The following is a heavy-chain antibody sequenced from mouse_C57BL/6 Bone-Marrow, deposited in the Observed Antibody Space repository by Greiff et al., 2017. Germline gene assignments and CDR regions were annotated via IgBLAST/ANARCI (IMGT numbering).Heavy chain of an antibody. Sequence: QVQLKQSGAELARPGASVKLSCKASGYTFTSYGISWVKQSTGQGLEWIGEIYPRSGNTYYNEKFKGKATLTADKSSSTAYMELRSLTSEDSAVYFCARDYYSNYLGYWGQGTSVTVSS. CDR2: IYPRSGNT. CDR3: ARDYYSNYLGY. D-gene: IGHD2-5*01. V-gene: IGHV1-81*01. J-gene: IGHJ4*01. CDR1: GYTFTSYG.